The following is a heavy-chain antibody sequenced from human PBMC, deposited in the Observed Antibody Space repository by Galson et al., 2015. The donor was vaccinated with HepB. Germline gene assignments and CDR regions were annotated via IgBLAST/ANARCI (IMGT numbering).Heavy chain of an antibody. D-gene: IGHD2-15*01. Sequence: SLRLSCAASGFTFSNAWMSWVRQAPGKGLEWVGRIKSKTDGGTTDYAAPVKGRFTISRDDSKNTLYLQMNSLKTEDIAVYYCTTDIGDIVVVVAATPSAVGDYWGQGTLVTVSS. CDR1: GFTFSNAW. CDR3: TTDIGDIVVVVAATPSAVGDY. V-gene: IGHV3-15*01. J-gene: IGHJ4*02. CDR2: IKSKTDGGTT.